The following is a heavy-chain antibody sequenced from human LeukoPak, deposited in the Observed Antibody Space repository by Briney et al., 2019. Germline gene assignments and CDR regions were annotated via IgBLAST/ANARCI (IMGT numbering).Heavy chain of an antibody. CDR2: IYHSGST. CDR3: AGEGRITFPLTNWFQP. D-gene: IGHD1-14*01. Sequence: SETLSLTCTVSGYSISSGYHWGWIRQPPGKGLEWIASIYHSGSTYYNPSPRSRVTISVDTSKNQFSLKLSSVTAADTAVYFCAGEGRITFPLTNWFQPWGQGTLVTVSS. J-gene: IGHJ5*02. V-gene: IGHV4-38-2*02. CDR1: GYSISSGYH.